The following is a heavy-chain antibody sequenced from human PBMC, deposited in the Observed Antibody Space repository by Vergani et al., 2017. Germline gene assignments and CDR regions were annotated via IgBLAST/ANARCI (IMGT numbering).Heavy chain of an antibody. D-gene: IGHD4-17*01. CDR2: VDPEDGET. CDR1: GYTFTDHS. Sequence: EVQLVQSGAEVKKPGATMKISCKGSGYTFTDHSMHWVKKAPGKGLEWMGRVDPEDGETIYAEKCKGRVTIAADTSTDTAHLELSSLRSEDTAVYYCATPQTGTTRGMEVRLQGTTVIDSS. J-gene: IGHJ6*02. V-gene: IGHV1-69-2*01. CDR3: ATPQTGTTRGMEV.